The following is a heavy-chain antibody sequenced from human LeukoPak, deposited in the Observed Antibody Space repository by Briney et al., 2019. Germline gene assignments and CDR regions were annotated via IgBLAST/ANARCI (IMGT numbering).Heavy chain of an antibody. D-gene: IGHD3-10*01. V-gene: IGHV4-30-2*01. CDR2: IYHSGST. CDR3: ARGGRGYYGSGSYYKGWIGPDYFDY. CDR1: GGSISSGGYS. J-gene: IGHJ4*02. Sequence: PSETLSLTCAVSGGSISSGGYSWSWLRQPPGKGLEWIGYIYHSGSTYYNPSLKSRVTISVDRSKNQFSLKLSSVTAADTAVYYCARGGRGYYGSGSYYKGWIGPDYFDYWGQGTLVTVSP.